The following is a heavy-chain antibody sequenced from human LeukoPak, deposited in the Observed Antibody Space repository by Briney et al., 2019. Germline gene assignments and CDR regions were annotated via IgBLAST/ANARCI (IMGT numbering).Heavy chain of an antibody. CDR2: IGSGGSTT. CDR3: ARDQDYYDSSGYYPFDY. J-gene: IGHJ4*02. CDR1: GFTFSSFE. D-gene: IGHD3-22*01. Sequence: GGSLRLSCAASGFTFSSFEMNWVRQAPGKGLEWVSYIGSGGSTTYYADSVKGRFTISRDNAKNSLYLQMNGLRAEDTAVYYCARDQDYYDSSGYYPFDYWGQGTLVTVSS. V-gene: IGHV3-48*03.